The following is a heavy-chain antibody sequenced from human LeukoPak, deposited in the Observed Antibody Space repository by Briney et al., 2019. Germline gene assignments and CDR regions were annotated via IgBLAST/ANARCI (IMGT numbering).Heavy chain of an antibody. Sequence: ASVKVSCKTSGYTFSAFYIHWVRQAPGQGLEWMGWINPNSGGTNYAQKFQGRVTMTRDTSISTAYMELSRLRSDDTAVYYCARGSYYDSSGYPYWGQGTLVTVSS. D-gene: IGHD3-22*01. CDR1: GYTFSAFY. V-gene: IGHV1-2*02. J-gene: IGHJ4*02. CDR3: ARGSYYDSSGYPY. CDR2: INPNSGGT.